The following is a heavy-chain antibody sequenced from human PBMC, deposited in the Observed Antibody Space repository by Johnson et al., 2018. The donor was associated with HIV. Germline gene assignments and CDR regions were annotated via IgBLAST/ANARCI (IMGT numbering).Heavy chain of an antibody. V-gene: IGHV3-20*04. Sequence: VQLVESGGGVVRPGGSLRLSCAASGFTFDEYDVSWVRQVPGKGLEWVSGITWSGGGTTYADSVQGRFTCSSDSAKNSLYLQMNSLRAEDTAIYYCARPSVITTLTTTPWAFDIWGQGTMVTVSS. D-gene: IGHD4-17*01. CDR1: GFTFDEYD. CDR2: ITWSGGGT. J-gene: IGHJ3*02. CDR3: ARPSVITTLTTTPWAFDI.